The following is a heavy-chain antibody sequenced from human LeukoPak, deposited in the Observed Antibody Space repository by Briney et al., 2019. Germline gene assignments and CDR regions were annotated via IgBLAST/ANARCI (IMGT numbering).Heavy chain of an antibody. D-gene: IGHD3-16*01. CDR2: ISGSGGST. V-gene: IGHV3-23*01. J-gene: IGHJ4*02. CDR3: ATHAVAVWCYLDY. CDR1: GFTFSSYA. Sequence: PGGSLRLSCAASGFTFSSYAMGWVRQAPGKGLEWVSAISGSGGSTYYADSVKGRFTISRDNSKNTLYLQMSSLRAEDTAVYYCATHAVAVWCYLDYWGQGTLVTVSS.